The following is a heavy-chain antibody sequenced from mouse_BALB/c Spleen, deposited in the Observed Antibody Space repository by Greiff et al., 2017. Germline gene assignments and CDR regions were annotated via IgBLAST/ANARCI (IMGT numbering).Heavy chain of an antibody. Sequence: EVKLVESGGGLVQPGGSRKLSCAASGFTFSSFGMHWVRQAPETGLEWVAYISSGSSTIYYADTVKGRFTISRDNPKNTLFLQMTSLRSEDTAMYYCARGGLRRRYSYAMDYWGQGTSVTVSS. J-gene: IGHJ4*01. CDR3: ARGGLRRRYSYAMDY. V-gene: IGHV5-17*02. CDR1: GFTFSSFG. CDR2: ISSGSSTI. D-gene: IGHD2-4*01.